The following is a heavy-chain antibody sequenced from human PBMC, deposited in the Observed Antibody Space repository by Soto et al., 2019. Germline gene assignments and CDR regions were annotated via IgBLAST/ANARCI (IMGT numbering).Heavy chain of an antibody. CDR3: ARDSTAFVFDY. J-gene: IGHJ4*02. V-gene: IGHV4-61*08. CDR1: GDSVGSGAFY. D-gene: IGHD2-2*01. Sequence: SETLSLTCTVSGDSVGSGAFYWSWIRQPPGKGLEWIGYIYYTGRTTYNPSLKSRVTISIDPPKNQFALNVTSVTAADTAIYYCARDSTAFVFDYWGQGALVTVSS. CDR2: IYYTGRT.